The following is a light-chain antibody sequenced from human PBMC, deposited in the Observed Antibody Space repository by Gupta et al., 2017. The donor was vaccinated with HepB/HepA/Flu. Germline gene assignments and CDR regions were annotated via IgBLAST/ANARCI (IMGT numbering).Light chain of an antibody. J-gene: IGLJ3*02. CDR2: NNN. Sequence: QSVLTKPPSASATPGPRVTASCSGSSSNIENNAVNWYQHLPGTAPKLIIYNNNQRPSRVPDRFSGSRSGSSASLGISGLQSDDESDYYCAAWDDSLNGWVFGGGTKVTVL. V-gene: IGLV1-44*01. CDR3: AAWDDSLNGWV. CDR1: SSNIENNA.